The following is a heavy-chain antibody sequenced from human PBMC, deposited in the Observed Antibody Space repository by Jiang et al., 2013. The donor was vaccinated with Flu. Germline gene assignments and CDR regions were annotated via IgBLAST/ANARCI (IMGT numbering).Heavy chain of an antibody. CDR3: ARQIVNTFGGTIVKFHALDV. J-gene: IGHJ6*02. D-gene: IGHD3-16*02. CDR2: VHYSGNS. Sequence: PSETLSLTCTVSGGSITSEIYYWGWIRRPPGKGLEWIGSVHYSGNSFYNPSLNSRVAISVDTSNNQVSLKMSSVTAADSAVYYCARQIVNTFGGTIVKFHALDVWGQGTTATVSS. CDR1: GGSITSEIYY. V-gene: IGHV4-39*01.